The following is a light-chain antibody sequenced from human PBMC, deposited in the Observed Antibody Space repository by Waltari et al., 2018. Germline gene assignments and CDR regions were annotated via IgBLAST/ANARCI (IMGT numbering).Light chain of an antibody. CDR2: EDN. J-gene: IGLJ2*01. V-gene: IGLV2-23*02. CDR3: CTYVGRTTFHVT. CDR1: ISDVGTYNL. Sequence: SPGQSITISCTGTISDVGTYNLVSWYQQHPGTAPKLIIYEDNKRPSGVSDRLSGSTSGNTASLTISGLQAEDEADYYCCTYVGRTTFHVTFGGGTKLTVL.